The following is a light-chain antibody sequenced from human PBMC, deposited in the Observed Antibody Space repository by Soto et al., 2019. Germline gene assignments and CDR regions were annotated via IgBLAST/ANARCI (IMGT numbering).Light chain of an antibody. CDR2: GAS. J-gene: IGKJ1*01. Sequence: DIQMTQSPSSVSASVGDRLTITCRASRDISNSLAWYQQTPGKAAKLQLRGASSLHRGVPSRFSGGGAGTEFTLTISSLQPEDFATYYCQQTSAFPRTFGQGTKVDVK. CDR3: QQTSAFPRT. V-gene: IGKV1-12*01. CDR1: RDISNS.